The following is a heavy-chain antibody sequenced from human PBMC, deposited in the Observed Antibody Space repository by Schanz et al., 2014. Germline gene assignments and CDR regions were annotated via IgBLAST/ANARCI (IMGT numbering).Heavy chain of an antibody. CDR1: RIIFGTYS. V-gene: IGHV3-21*01. D-gene: IGHD5-12*01. J-gene: IGHJ6*04. CDR2: INSRSNFI. CDR3: AGAVATIRADSFDI. Sequence: EVQLVESGGGLVKPGGSLRLSCTASRIIFGTYSMNWIRQTPKGLEWVSSINSRSNFIYYADSVKGRFTISRDNAKNSLYLQMNSLRAEDTAVYYCAGAVATIRADSFDIWGKGTPVTVSS.